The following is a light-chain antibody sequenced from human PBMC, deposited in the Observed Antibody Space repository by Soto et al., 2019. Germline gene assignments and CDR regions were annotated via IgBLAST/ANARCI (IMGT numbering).Light chain of an antibody. CDR2: VTS. CDR1: QSISTY. Sequence: DIQLTQSPSSLSASVGDRVTITCRASQSISTYLNWYQQKPGKAPRLLIYVTSSLQSGVPSRFSGSGSGTDFTLTINSLQPEDIGTYYCQQYDNLPYSFGQGTKLEIK. V-gene: IGKV1-39*01. J-gene: IGKJ2*01. CDR3: QQYDNLPYS.